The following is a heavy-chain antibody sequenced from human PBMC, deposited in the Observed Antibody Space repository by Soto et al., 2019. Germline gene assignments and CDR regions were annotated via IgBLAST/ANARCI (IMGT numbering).Heavy chain of an antibody. CDR3: AHRRGGYYDFWSGYYTHNWFDP. Sequence: QITLKESGPTLVKPTQTLTLTCTFSGFSLSTSGVGVGWIRQPPGKALEWLALIYWNDDKRYSPSLKSRLTITQDTSKNQVVLTMTNMDPVDTATYYCAHRRGGYYDFWSGYYTHNWFDPWGQGTLVTVSS. CDR1: GFSLSTSGVG. D-gene: IGHD3-3*01. CDR2: IYWNDDK. J-gene: IGHJ5*02. V-gene: IGHV2-5*01.